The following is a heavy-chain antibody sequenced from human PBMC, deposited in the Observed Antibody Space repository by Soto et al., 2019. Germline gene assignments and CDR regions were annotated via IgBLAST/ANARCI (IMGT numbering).Heavy chain of an antibody. V-gene: IGHV1-46*01. CDR3: ARDSYCNSGTCDRVSALGQIGY. CDR2: INPSGGST. Sequence: ASVKVSCRTSGYSFTNHYVHWVRQAPGQGLEWVGMINPSGGSTSSPQKFRGRVTMTTDTSTSTVFLELSSLTSEDTAIYYCARDSYCNSGTCDRVSALGQIGYWGQGTLVTVSS. D-gene: IGHD2-15*01. J-gene: IGHJ4*02. CDR1: GYSFTNHY.